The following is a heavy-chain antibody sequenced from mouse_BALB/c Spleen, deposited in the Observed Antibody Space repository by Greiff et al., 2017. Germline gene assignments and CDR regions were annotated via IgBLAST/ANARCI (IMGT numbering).Heavy chain of an antibody. CDR2: IWAGGST. CDR3: ARTPIYDGYPYAMDY. V-gene: IGHV2-9*02. D-gene: IGHD2-3*01. J-gene: IGHJ4*01. Sequence: QVQLKESGPGLVAPSQSLSITCTVSGFSLTSYDISWIRQPPGKGLEWLGVIWAGGSTNYNSALMSRLSISKDNSKSQVFLKMNSLQTDDTAMYYCARTPIYDGYPYAMDYWGQGTSVTVSS. CDR1: GFSLTSYD.